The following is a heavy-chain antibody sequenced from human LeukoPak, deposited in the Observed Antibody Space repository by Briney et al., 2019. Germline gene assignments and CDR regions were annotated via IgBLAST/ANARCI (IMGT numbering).Heavy chain of an antibody. D-gene: IGHD3-22*01. CDR2: INPNSGGT. Sequence: ASVKVSCKASGYTFTGYYMHWVRQAPGQGLEWMGWINPNSGGTNYAQKFQGRVTMTRDTSISTAYMELSRLRSDDTAVYYCARGGRSGYYVADFDRWGQGRLVTVSS. V-gene: IGHV1-2*02. CDR3: ARGGRSGYYVADFDR. J-gene: IGHJ5*02. CDR1: GYTFTGYY.